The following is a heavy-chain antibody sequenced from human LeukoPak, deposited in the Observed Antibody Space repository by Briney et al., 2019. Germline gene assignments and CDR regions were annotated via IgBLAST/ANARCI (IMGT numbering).Heavy chain of an antibody. Sequence: GGSLRLSCAASGFTFSSYSMNWVRQAPGKGLEWVSSISSSSSSYIYYADSVKGRFTISRDNAKNLLYLQMNSLRAEDTAVYYCARSPAGRDYFDYWGQGTLVTVSS. V-gene: IGHV3-21*01. CDR1: GFTFSSYS. J-gene: IGHJ4*02. CDR2: ISSSSSSYI. D-gene: IGHD6-19*01. CDR3: ARSPAGRDYFDY.